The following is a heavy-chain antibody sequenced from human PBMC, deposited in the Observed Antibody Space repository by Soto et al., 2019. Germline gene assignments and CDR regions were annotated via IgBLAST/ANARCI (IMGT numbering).Heavy chain of an antibody. Sequence: VGSLRLSGAASGFTFTSYSMNWVRQAPGKGLEWVSSISSTTNYIYYGDSMKGRFTISRDNAKNSLYLEMNSLRAEDTAVYYCARESEELTSNFDYWGQGTLVTVSS. J-gene: IGHJ4*02. CDR3: ARESEELTSNFDY. D-gene: IGHD1-26*01. V-gene: IGHV3-21*06. CDR2: ISSTTNYI. CDR1: GFTFTSYS.